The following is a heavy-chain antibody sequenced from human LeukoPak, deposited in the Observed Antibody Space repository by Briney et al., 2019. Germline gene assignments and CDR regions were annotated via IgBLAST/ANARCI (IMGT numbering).Heavy chain of an antibody. V-gene: IGHV1-24*01. CDR2: FDPEDGET. CDR3: ATGDDYGDSDAFDI. Sequence: GASVKVSCKVSGYTLTELSMHWVRQAPGKGLEWLGGFDPEDGETIYAQKFQGRVTMTEDTSTDTAYMELSSLRSEDTAVYYCATGDDYGDSDAFDIWGQGTMVTVSS. D-gene: IGHD4-17*01. J-gene: IGHJ3*02. CDR1: GYTLTELS.